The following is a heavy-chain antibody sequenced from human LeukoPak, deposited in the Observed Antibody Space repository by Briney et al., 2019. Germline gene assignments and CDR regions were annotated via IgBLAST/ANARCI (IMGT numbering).Heavy chain of an antibody. J-gene: IGHJ4*02. Sequence: SETLSLTCAVYGGSFSGYYWSWIRQPPGKGLEWIGEINHSGSTNYNPSLKGRVTISVDTSKNQFSLKLSSVTAADTAVYYCARGLVAAAGPSYWGQGTLVTVSS. CDR1: GGSFSGYY. CDR3: ARGLVAAAGPSY. V-gene: IGHV4-34*01. D-gene: IGHD6-13*01. CDR2: INHSGST.